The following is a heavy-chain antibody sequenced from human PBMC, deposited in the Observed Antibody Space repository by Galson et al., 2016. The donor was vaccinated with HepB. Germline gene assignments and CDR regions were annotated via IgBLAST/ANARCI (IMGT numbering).Heavy chain of an antibody. D-gene: IGHD3-10*01. CDR3: ARGASGRGGAYYMDV. Sequence: SLRLSCAASGFQFSDNGMHWARQAPGKGLEWVALIWSDVSKKYYGGSVKGRFAISRDNSKNTLYLQMNSLRAEDTGVYYCARGASGRGGAYYMDVWGKGTTVTVSS. V-gene: IGHV3-33*08. CDR2: IWSDVSKK. J-gene: IGHJ6*03. CDR1: GFQFSDNG.